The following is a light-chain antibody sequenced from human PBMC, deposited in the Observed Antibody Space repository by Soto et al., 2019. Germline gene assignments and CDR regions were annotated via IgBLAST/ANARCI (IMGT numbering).Light chain of an antibody. Sequence: QSVLTQPPSVSGAPGQRVTISCTGSSSNIGSYYEVHWYQHLPGTAPKLLIYDNINRPAGVPDRFSASKSGTSASLAITGLQAEDEAVYYCQSYDSSLTGVIFGGGTKVTVL. CDR1: SSNIGSYYE. CDR2: DNI. V-gene: IGLV1-40*01. CDR3: QSYDSSLTGVI. J-gene: IGLJ2*01.